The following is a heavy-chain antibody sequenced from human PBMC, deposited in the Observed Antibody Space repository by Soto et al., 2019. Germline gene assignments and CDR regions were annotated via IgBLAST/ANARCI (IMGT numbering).Heavy chain of an antibody. CDR1: GVTFSNYA. CDR3: ASPFNSVYDANYYGMDV. V-gene: IGHV1-69*01. D-gene: IGHD5-12*01. CDR2: IIPLFRTP. Sequence: QVQLVQSGAEVKKPGSSVKVSCEASGVTFSNYAISWVRQAPGQGLEWMGGIIPLFRTPVTAQKFQGRVTITEVVSTSTAYMELGSLTSEDTAVYYCASPFNSVYDANYYGMDVWGPGTTVTVSS. J-gene: IGHJ6*02.